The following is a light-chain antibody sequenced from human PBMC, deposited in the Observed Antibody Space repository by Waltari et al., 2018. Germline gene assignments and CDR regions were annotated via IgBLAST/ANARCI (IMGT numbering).Light chain of an antibody. CDR3: QQYQHYPLT. CDR1: QSINNW. V-gene: IGKV1-5*03. Sequence: DIQMTQSPSTLSASVGDRVTITCRASQSINNWLAWYQQKPGKAPKVLIHKASSLESGVPSRFSGSVSGTEFTLTISSLQPDDFATYYCQQYQHYPLTFGQGTKVEIK. CDR2: KAS. J-gene: IGKJ1*01.